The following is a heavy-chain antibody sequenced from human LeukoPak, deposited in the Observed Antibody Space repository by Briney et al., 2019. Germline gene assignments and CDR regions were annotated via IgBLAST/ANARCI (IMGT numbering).Heavy chain of an antibody. V-gene: IGHV4-34*01. CDR1: GGSFSGYY. J-gene: IGHJ3*02. Sequence: SETLSLTCAVYGGSFSGYYWSWIRQPPGKGLEWIGEINHSGSTNYNPSLKSRVTISVDTSKNQFSLKLSSVTAADTAVYYCARPKQTRYSSGWYGAFDIWGQGTMVTVSS. D-gene: IGHD6-19*01. CDR2: INHSGST. CDR3: ARPKQTRYSSGWYGAFDI.